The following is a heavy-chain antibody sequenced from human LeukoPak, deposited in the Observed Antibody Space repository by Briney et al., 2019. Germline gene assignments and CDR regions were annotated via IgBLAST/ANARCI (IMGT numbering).Heavy chain of an antibody. CDR2: INYGGNT. D-gene: IGHD2-15*01. V-gene: IGHV4-59*01. CDR3: AKQLGYCSDGSCYFPY. J-gene: IGHJ4*02. CDR1: GDSMRNYY. Sequence: SETLSLTCTVSGDSMRNYYWNWIRQSPDKGLEWVGLINYGGNTYYNPSLLSRITMSVDTSKKQFSLNLRSVTTADTAVYYCAKQLGYCSDGSCYFPYWGQGTLVTVSS.